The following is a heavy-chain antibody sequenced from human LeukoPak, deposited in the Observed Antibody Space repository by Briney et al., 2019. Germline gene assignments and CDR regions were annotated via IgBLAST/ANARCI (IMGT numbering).Heavy chain of an antibody. Sequence: PSETLSLTCAVYGGSFSGDFWSWIRQSPGKGLEWIGEINHSGSTNYNPSLKSRVTISVDTSKNQFSLKLSSVTAADTAVYYCARGGYYDSSGYYFWGQGTLVTVSS. CDR2: INHSGST. D-gene: IGHD3-22*01. V-gene: IGHV4-34*01. J-gene: IGHJ4*02. CDR3: ARGGYYDSSGYYF. CDR1: GGSFSGDF.